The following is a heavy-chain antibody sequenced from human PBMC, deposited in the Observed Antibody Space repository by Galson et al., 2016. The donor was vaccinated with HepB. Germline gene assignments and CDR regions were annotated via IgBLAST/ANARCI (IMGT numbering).Heavy chain of an antibody. CDR3: ARDSRSHGMAAADP. D-gene: IGHD6-13*01. J-gene: IGHJ5*02. CDR2: IYYSGST. CDR1: GGSISSGAYY. Sequence: LSLTCTVPGGSISSGAYYWSWIRQPPGKGLEWIGYIYYSGSTYYNPSLKSRVTISIDTSKNQFSLKLSSVTAADTAVYYCARDSRSHGMAAADPWGQGTLVTVSS. V-gene: IGHV4-31*03.